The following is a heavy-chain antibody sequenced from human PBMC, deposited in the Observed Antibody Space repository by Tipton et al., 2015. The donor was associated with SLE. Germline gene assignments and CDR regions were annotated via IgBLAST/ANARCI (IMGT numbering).Heavy chain of an antibody. D-gene: IGHD5-12*01. J-gene: IGHJ4*02. CDR2: IYYSGST. Sequence: TLSLTCTVSGYSISSSYYWSWIRQPPGKGLEWIGYIYYSGSTNYNPSLKSRVTISVDTSKNQFSLKLGSVTAADMAVYYCARRFTRYSGYDYFEYWGQGTLVTVSS. CDR1: GYSISSSYY. CDR3: ARRFTRYSGYDYFEY. V-gene: IGHV4-59*08.